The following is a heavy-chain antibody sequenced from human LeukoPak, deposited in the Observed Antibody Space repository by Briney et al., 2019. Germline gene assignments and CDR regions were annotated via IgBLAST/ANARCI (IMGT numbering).Heavy chain of an antibody. J-gene: IGHJ4*02. CDR1: GFTFSSYD. CDR2: IGTAGDT. Sequence: PGGSLRLSCAACGFTFSSYDMHWVRQATGKGLEWVSAIGTAGDTYYPGSVKGRFTISRENAKNSLYLQMNSLRAEDTAVYYCARLFVYGSGAEAFDYWGQGALVTVSS. V-gene: IGHV3-13*01. CDR3: ARLFVYGSGAEAFDY. D-gene: IGHD3-10*01.